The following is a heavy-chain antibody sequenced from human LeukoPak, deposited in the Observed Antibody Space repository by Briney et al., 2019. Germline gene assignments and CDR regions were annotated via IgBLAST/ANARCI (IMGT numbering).Heavy chain of an antibody. V-gene: IGHV3-15*01. Sequence: TGGSLRLSCAASGFTFSYYNMNWVRQAPGKGLEWVGRIKSKTDGGTTDYAAPVKGRFTISRDDSKNTLYLQMNSLKTEDTAVYYCTSRGYDSSGYYYRYWGQGTLVTVSS. D-gene: IGHD3-22*01. CDR1: GFTFSYYN. CDR3: TSRGYDSSGYYYRY. J-gene: IGHJ4*02. CDR2: IKSKTDGGTT.